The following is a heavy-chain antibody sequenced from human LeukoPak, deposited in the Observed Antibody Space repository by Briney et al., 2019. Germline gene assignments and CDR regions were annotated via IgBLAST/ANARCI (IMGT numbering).Heavy chain of an antibody. Sequence: PGGSLRLSCAASGFTFSSYGMHWVRQAPGKGLEWVAVIWYDGSNKYYADSVKGRFTISRDNSKNTLYLQMNSLRAEDMAVYYCAREYRYGGNSDYWGQGTLVTVSS. CDR1: GFTFSSYG. J-gene: IGHJ4*02. CDR3: AREYRYGGNSDY. D-gene: IGHD4-23*01. CDR2: IWYDGSNK. V-gene: IGHV3-33*01.